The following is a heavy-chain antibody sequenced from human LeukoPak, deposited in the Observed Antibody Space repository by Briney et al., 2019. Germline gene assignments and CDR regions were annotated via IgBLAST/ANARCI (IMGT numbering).Heavy chain of an antibody. V-gene: IGHV3-66*01. CDR2: IYSGGST. Sequence: GGSLRLSCAASGFTVSINYMSWVSQAPGKGLEWVSVIYSGGSTYYADSVKGRFTISRDNSKNTLYLQMNSLRAEDTAVYYCASSYYDSSGYGYWGQGTLVTVSS. J-gene: IGHJ4*02. CDR3: ASSYYDSSGYGY. CDR1: GFTVSINY. D-gene: IGHD3-22*01.